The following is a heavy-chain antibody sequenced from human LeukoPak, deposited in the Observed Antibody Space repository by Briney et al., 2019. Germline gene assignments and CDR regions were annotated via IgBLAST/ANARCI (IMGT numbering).Heavy chain of an antibody. V-gene: IGHV3-48*01. J-gene: IGHJ3*02. CDR1: GFTFSSFT. Sequence: PGGSLRLSCTVSGFTFSSFTMSWVRQAPGKGLEWISYISFTSTTTYYADSVKGRFTISRDNSKNTLYLQMNSLRAEDTAVYYCARDRTKSDAFDIWGQGTMVTVSS. CDR2: ISFTSTTT. CDR3: ARDRTKSDAFDI.